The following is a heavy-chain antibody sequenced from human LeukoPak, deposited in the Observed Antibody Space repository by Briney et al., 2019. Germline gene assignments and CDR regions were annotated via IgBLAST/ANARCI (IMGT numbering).Heavy chain of an antibody. CDR3: AKGWLWFGELLSPSYYYGMDV. V-gene: IGHV3-30*02. J-gene: IGHJ6*04. Sequence: YYAASVKGRFTISRDNSKNTLYLQMNSLRAEDTAVYYCAKGWLWFGELLSPSYYYGMDVWGKGTTVTVSS. D-gene: IGHD3-10*01.